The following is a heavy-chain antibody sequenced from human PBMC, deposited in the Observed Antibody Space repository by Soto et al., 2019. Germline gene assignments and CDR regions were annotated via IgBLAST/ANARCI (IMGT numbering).Heavy chain of an antibody. CDR3: ARDRNKGAWSQFEY. CDR1: GYTFSTYA. CDR2: FIPMFGIA. D-gene: IGHD6-19*01. Sequence: SVKVSCKASGYTFSTYAIGWVRQAPGQGLEWMGGFIPMFGIANYAQRFQDRVTITADESTSTVYMDLSSLRSDDTAMYYCARDRNKGAWSQFEYWGQGTLVIVS. V-gene: IGHV1-69*13. J-gene: IGHJ4*02.